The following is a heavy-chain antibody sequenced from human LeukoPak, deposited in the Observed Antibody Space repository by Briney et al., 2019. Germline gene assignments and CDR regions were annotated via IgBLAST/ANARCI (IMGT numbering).Heavy chain of an antibody. CDR3: ARTRSGSLRQLNYYYYYMDV. CDR1: GGTFSSYA. V-gene: IGHV1-69*13. D-gene: IGHD3-3*01. CDR2: IIPIFGTA. J-gene: IGHJ6*03. Sequence: ASVKVSCKASGGTFSSYAISWVRQAPGQGLEWMGGIIPIFGTANYAQKFQGRVTITADESTSTAYMELSSLRSEDTAVYYCARTRSGSLRQLNYYYYYMDVWGKGTTVTVSS.